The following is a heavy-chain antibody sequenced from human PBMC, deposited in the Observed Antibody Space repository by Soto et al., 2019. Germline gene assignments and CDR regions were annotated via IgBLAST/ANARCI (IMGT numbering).Heavy chain of an antibody. CDR3: ASDEQGSYYMDV. V-gene: IGHV3-23*01. D-gene: IGHD6-13*01. CDR1: GFTFSSYA. J-gene: IGHJ6*03. Sequence: GGSLRLSCAASGFTFSSYAMSWVRQAPGKGLEWVSAISGSGGSTYYADSVKGRFTISRDNAKNTLYLQMNSLRAEDTAVYYCASDEQGSYYMDVWGKGTTVTVSS. CDR2: ISGSGGST.